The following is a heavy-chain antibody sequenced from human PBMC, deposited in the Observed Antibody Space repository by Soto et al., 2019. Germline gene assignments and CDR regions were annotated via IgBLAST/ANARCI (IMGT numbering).Heavy chain of an antibody. Sequence: QVQLVQSGTEVKKPGASVMVSCKTSGYTFTSYGISWVRQAPGQGLEWMGLISPYNGDTIYARKFQGRVIVTADTATSTVYMELRSLRSDDPAVYYCVRDASSGYRGWWDPGGQGTLVTVSS. D-gene: IGHD5-18*01. V-gene: IGHV1-18*01. J-gene: IGHJ5*02. CDR1: GYTFTSYG. CDR3: VRDASSGYRGWWDP. CDR2: ISPYNGDT.